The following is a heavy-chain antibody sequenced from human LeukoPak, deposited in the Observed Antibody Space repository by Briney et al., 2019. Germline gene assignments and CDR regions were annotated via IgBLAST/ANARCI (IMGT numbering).Heavy chain of an antibody. Sequence: SETLSLTCTVSGGSISSYYWSWIRQPPGKGLEWIGYIYYSGSTNYNPSLKSRVTISVDTSKNQFSLKPSSVTAADTAVYYCARDQTYSGSGIYTYFDYWGQGILVTVSS. CDR3: ARDQTYSGSGIYTYFDY. CDR2: IYYSGST. CDR1: GGSISSYY. J-gene: IGHJ4*02. D-gene: IGHD3-10*01. V-gene: IGHV4-59*01.